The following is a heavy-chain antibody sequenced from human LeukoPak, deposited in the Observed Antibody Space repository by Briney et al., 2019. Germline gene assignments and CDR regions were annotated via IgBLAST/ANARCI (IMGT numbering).Heavy chain of an antibody. CDR2: INPNSGGT. CDR3: ARAPGAPSEYYYYYMDV. D-gene: IGHD1-14*01. CDR1: GYTFTGYY. Sequence: GASVKVSCKASGYTFTGYYMHWVRQAPGQGLEWMGWINPNSGGTNYAQKFQGRVTMTRDTSISTAYMELSRLRSDDTAVYYCARAPGAPSEYYYYYMDVWGKGTTVTISS. V-gene: IGHV1-2*02. J-gene: IGHJ6*03.